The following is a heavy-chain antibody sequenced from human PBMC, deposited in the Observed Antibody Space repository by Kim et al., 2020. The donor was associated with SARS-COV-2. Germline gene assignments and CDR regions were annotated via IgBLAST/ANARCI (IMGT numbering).Heavy chain of an antibody. CDR2: IGNKANNYAT. CDR3: IKLGTDSNSYGV. V-gene: IGHV3-73*01. J-gene: IGHJ4*02. Sequence: GGSLRLSCAASGITLSGSAMHWGRQASGKGLEWIARIGNKANNYATTYAASVKDRFTISRDDSKNTAYLQMNSLKTDDTAVYYCIKLGTDSNSYGVWGQGTLVTVSS. CDR1: GITLSGSA. D-gene: IGHD1-26*01.